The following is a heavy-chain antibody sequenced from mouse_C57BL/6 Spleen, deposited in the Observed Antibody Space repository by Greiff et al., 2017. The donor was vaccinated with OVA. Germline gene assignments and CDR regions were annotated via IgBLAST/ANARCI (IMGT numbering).Heavy chain of an antibody. CDR2: IYPGSGST. CDR3: ARAIYYYYFDY. Sequence: QVQLQQPGAELVKPGASVKMSCKASGYTFTSYWITWVKPRPGQGLEWIGDIYPGSGSTNCNEKFKSKATLTVDTSSSTSYMQLSSLTSEDSAVYYCARAIYYYYFDYWGQGTTLTVSS. J-gene: IGHJ2*01. D-gene: IGHD1-1*01. V-gene: IGHV1-55*01. CDR1: GYTFTSYW.